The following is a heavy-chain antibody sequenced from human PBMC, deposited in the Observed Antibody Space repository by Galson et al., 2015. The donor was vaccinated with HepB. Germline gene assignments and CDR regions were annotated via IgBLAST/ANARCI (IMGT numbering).Heavy chain of an antibody. CDR2: INPSNGNT. CDR3: ARGGMATIGGPTFDY. V-gene: IGHV1-18*01. D-gene: IGHD5-24*01. J-gene: IGHJ4*02. Sequence: SVKVSCKAYRYTFTKFGISWVRQAPGQGLEWMGWINPSNGNTNYAQKFQGRVIMTTDTSTSTACMELRSLRSDDTAVYYCARGGMATIGGPTFDYWGQGTLVTVSS. CDR1: RYTFTKFG.